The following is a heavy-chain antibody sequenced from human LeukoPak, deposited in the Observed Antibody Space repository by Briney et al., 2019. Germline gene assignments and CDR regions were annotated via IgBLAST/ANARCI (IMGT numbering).Heavy chain of an antibody. CDR2: MNPNSGNT. CDR1: GYTFTSYD. Sequence: GASVKVSCKASGYTFTSYDINWVRQATGQGLEWMGWMNPNSGNTGYAQKFQGRVTMTRNTSISTAYMELSSLRSEDTAVYYCARGLDCSSTSCWGSWFDPWGQGTLVTVSS. V-gene: IGHV1-8*01. CDR3: ARGLDCSSTSCWGSWFDP. J-gene: IGHJ5*02. D-gene: IGHD2-2*01.